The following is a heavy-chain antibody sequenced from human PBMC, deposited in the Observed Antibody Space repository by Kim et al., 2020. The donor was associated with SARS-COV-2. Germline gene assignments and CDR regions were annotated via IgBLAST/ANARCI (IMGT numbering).Heavy chain of an antibody. Sequence: SYAQKFQSRVTMTRDTSTSTVYMELSSLRSEDTAVYYCARDQGSSEKGDYWGQGTLVTVSS. D-gene: IGHD6-25*01. V-gene: IGHV1-46*01. J-gene: IGHJ4*02. CDR3: ARDQGSSEKGDY.